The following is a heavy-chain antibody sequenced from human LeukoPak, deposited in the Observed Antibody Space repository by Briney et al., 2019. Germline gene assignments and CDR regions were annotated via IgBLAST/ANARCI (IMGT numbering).Heavy chain of an antibody. J-gene: IGHJ6*03. V-gene: IGHV4-34*01. CDR2: INHSGST. CDR1: GGSFSGYY. CDR3: ARRVYNMDV. Sequence: PSETLSLTCTVYGGSFSGYYWSWLRQPPGKGLEWIGEINHSGSTNYNPSLTSRVTISVDTSKNQFSLKLSSVTAADTAVYYRARRVYNMDVWGKGTTVTVSS. D-gene: IGHD6-13*01.